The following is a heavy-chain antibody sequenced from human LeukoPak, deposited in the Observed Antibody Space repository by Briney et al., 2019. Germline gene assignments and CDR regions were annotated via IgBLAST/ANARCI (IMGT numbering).Heavy chain of an antibody. CDR1: GYTISDFY. V-gene: IGHV1-2*02. Sequence: ASVKVSCKASGYTISDFYIHWVRQAPGQGLEFVGWITLKSGDTYSPQRFQGRVTMTRDASISTAYMELSSLRSDDTAVYFCARVRLADERAWAYWGQGTLVTVSS. CDR3: ARVRLADERAWAY. J-gene: IGHJ4*02. CDR2: ITLKSGDT. D-gene: IGHD3-3*02.